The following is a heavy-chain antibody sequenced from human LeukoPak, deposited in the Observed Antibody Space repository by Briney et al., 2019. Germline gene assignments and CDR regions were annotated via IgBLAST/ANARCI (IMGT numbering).Heavy chain of an antibody. J-gene: IGHJ5*02. CDR2: INHSGST. CDR3: ARGRQRRYKNERNNWFDP. V-gene: IGHV4-34*01. Sequence: SETLSLTCAVYGGSFSGYYWSWIRQPPGKGLEWIGEINHSGSTNYNPSLKSRVTISVDTSENQFSLKLSSVTAADTAVYYCARGRQRRYKNERNNWFDPWGQGTLVTVSS. CDR1: GGSFSGYY. D-gene: IGHD5-24*01.